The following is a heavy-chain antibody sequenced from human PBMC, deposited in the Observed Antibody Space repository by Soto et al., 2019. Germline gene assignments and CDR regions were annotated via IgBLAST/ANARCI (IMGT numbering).Heavy chain of an antibody. CDR2: ISGSGGGT. J-gene: IGHJ1*01. V-gene: IGHV3-23*01. CDR3: GRCGYDSSGRVLRYSQH. Sequence: GGSLRLSCAASGFTFNIYAMSWVRQAPGKGLEWVSAISGSGGGTYYADSVEGRFTISRDNSNNTLYLQMSSLRAEDTAVYYCGRCGYDSSGRVLRYSQHWCQGTLVNVSS. D-gene: IGHD3-22*01. CDR1: GFTFNIYA.